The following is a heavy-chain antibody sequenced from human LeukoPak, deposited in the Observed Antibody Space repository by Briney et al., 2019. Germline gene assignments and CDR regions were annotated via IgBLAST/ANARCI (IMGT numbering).Heavy chain of an antibody. D-gene: IGHD5-18*01. CDR1: GFTFSSYG. CDR3: AKALIPRDTAMVKGY. J-gene: IGHJ4*02. V-gene: IGHV3-33*06. CDR2: IWYDGSSK. Sequence: GRSLRVSCAASGFTFSSYGMHWVRQAPGKGLEWVAVIWYDGSSKYYADSVKGRFTISRDNSRNTLYLQMNSQRAEDTAVYYCAKALIPRDTAMVKGYWGQGTLVTVSS.